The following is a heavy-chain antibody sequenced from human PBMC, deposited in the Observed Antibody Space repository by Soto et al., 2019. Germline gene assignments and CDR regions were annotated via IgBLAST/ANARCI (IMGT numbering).Heavy chain of an antibody. D-gene: IGHD5-12*01. V-gene: IGHV1-18*01. CDR2: ISISKGKT. Sequence: QVQLVQSGAEVKRPGASVKVSCKSSGYTFRNYDVAWVRRAPGNGLERMGWISISKGKTYYQESLQGRVTMTMDTGTTTAYMEVRSLISDDTAVYYCARQGYIGNFGLDVWGQGTTVTVSS. J-gene: IGHJ6*02. CDR3: ARQGYIGNFGLDV. CDR1: GYTFRNYD.